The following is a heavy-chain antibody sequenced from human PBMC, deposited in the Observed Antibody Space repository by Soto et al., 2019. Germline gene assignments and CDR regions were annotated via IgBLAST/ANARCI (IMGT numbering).Heavy chain of an antibody. CDR2: IYYSGST. Sequence: SETLSLTCTVSGGSVSSGSYYWSWIRQPPGKGLEWIGYIYYSGSTNYNPSLKSRVTISVGTSKNQFSLKLSSVTAADTAVYYCARDGTYYDFWSGYYRPRSYYYYYGMDVWGQGTTVTVSS. V-gene: IGHV4-61*01. J-gene: IGHJ6*02. CDR1: GGSVSSGSYY. CDR3: ARDGTYYDFWSGYYRPRSYYYYYGMDV. D-gene: IGHD3-3*01.